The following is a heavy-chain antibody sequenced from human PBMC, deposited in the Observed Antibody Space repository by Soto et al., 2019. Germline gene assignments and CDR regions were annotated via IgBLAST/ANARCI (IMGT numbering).Heavy chain of an antibody. CDR1: GGSISSGDYY. J-gene: IGHJ3*02. D-gene: IGHD1-1*01. CDR2: IYYSGST. CDR3: ARVGGTTGDAFDI. Sequence: SETLSLACTVSGGSISSGDYYWSWIRQPPGKGLEWIGYIYYSGSTYYNPSLKSRVTISVDTSKNQFSLKLSSVTAADTAVYYCARVGGTTGDAFDIWGQGTMVTVSS. V-gene: IGHV4-30-4*01.